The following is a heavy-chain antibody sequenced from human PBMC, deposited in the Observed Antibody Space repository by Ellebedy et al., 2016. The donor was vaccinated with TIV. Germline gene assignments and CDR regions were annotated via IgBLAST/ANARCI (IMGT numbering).Heavy chain of an antibody. CDR1: GGSISSGDYY. CDR3: ARDNWSGYLYP. Sequence: SETLSLXXTVSGGSISSGDYYWSWIRQPPGKGLEWIGYIYYSGSTYYNPSLKSRVTISVDTSKNQFSLKLSSVTAADTAVYYCARDNWSGYLYPWGQGTLVTVSS. D-gene: IGHD3-3*01. V-gene: IGHV4-30-4*01. CDR2: IYYSGST. J-gene: IGHJ5*02.